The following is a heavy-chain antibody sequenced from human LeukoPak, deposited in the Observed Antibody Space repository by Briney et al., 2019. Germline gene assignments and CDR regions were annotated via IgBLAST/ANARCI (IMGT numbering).Heavy chain of an antibody. V-gene: IGHV4-59*01. CDR2: VSYTGDA. D-gene: IGHD3-3*01. CDR1: GGAISSYY. J-gene: IGHJ4*02. CDR3: ARGWNYGDY. Sequence: SETLSLTCTVPGGAISSYYWSWIRQPPGKGLEWIGYVSYTGDASQNPSLRGRVIMSVDTSNNQVSLELSSVTAADTAVYYCARGWNYGDYWGQGTLVTVSS.